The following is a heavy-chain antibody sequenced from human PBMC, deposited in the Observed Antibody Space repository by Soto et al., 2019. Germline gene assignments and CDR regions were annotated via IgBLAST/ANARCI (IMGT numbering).Heavy chain of an antibody. V-gene: IGHV1-3*01. Sequence: ASVKVSCKASGYTFTSYAMHWVRQAPGQRLEWMGWINAGNGNTKYSQKFQGRVTITRDTSASTAYMELSSLRSEDTAVYYCARDRGPWAGEDFDYWGQGTLVTVSS. CDR1: GYTFTSYA. D-gene: IGHD3-10*01. CDR2: INAGNGNT. J-gene: IGHJ4*02. CDR3: ARDRGPWAGEDFDY.